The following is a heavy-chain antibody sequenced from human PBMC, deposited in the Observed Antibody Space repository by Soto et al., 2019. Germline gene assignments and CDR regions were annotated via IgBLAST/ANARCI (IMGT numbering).Heavy chain of an antibody. V-gene: IGHV3-11*06. CDR1: GFTFSDHF. D-gene: IGHD2-21*01. CDR3: ARVSRDYHLYYFDY. CDR2: ISTTRNYT. Sequence: GGSLRLSCIVSGFTFSDHFMAWVRQAPGKGLEWVSDISTTRNYTKYADSVKGRFSMSRDNARNSVYLQMNRLRADDTAVYYCARVSRDYHLYYFDYWGQGALVTVS. J-gene: IGHJ4*02.